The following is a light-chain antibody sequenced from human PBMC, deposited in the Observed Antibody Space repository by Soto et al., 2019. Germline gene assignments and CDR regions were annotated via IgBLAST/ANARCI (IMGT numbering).Light chain of an antibody. Sequence: QSALTQPASVSGSPGQSITISCTGTSSDVGGYNYVSWYQQHPGKAPKLMISEVTNRPSGVSNRLSCSKSGNTASLTNSGLQADDEADYYCSSYTSSSTPVVFGGGTKLTVL. CDR1: SSDVGGYNY. CDR2: EVT. V-gene: IGLV2-14*01. CDR3: SSYTSSSTPVV. J-gene: IGLJ2*01.